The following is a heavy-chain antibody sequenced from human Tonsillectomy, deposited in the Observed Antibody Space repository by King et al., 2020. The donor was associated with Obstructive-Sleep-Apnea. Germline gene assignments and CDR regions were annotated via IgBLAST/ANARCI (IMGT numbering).Heavy chain of an antibody. V-gene: IGHV3-23*04. CDR1: GFTFSNYA. CDR2: IGSSAGSTYST. J-gene: IGHJ4*02. Sequence: VQLVESGGGLVQPGGSLRVSCAASGFTFSNYAMIWVRQAPGKGLEWVSGIGSSAGSTYSTYYADSVKGRFTISRDNSKNTLYLQMNSLRAEDTAIYYCARGIAAAGDYWGQGTLVIFSS. CDR3: ARGIAAAGDY. D-gene: IGHD6-13*01.